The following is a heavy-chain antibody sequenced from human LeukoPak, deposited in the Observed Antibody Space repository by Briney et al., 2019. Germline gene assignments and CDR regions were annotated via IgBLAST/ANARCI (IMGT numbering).Heavy chain of an antibody. V-gene: IGHV3-30*02. D-gene: IGHD6-6*01. Sequence: GGSLRLSCAASGFTFSSYGMHWVRQAPGKGLEWVAFIQYDGSNKYYADSVKGRFTISRDNSKNTLYVQMNSLRAEDTAVYYCAKDKSSSTSSGLKYYFDYWGQGTLVTVSS. CDR2: IQYDGSNK. J-gene: IGHJ4*02. CDR1: GFTFSSYG. CDR3: AKDKSSSTSSGLKYYFDY.